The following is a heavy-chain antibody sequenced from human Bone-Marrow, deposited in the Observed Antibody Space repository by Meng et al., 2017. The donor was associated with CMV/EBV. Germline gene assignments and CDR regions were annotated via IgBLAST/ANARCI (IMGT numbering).Heavy chain of an antibody. CDR1: GGSISSSSYY. CDR3: ARTVINHTYSSGYL. Sequence: SETLSLTCTVSGGSISSSSYYWGWIRQPPGKGLEWIGSIYYSGSTYYNPSLKSRVTISVDTSKNQFSLKLSPVTAADTAVYYCARTVINHTYSSGYLWGQGTLVTVSS. CDR2: IYYSGST. D-gene: IGHD3-22*01. V-gene: IGHV4-39*01. J-gene: IGHJ5*02.